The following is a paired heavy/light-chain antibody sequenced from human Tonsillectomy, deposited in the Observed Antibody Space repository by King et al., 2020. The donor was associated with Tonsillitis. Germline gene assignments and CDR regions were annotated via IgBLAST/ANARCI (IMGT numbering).Heavy chain of an antibody. V-gene: IGHV4-59*01. J-gene: IGHJ4*02. CDR1: NGSISSYY. CDR2: MYYSGST. Sequence: QVQLQESGPGLVRPSETLTLTCTVSNGSISSYYWSWIRQAPGKGLEWLGYMYYSGSTNYNPSLKSRVTISLGTSNNQFSLKLRSLTAADTAVYYCARAVTITIFGVVSGAFDYWGQGTLVTVSS. CDR3: ARAVTITIFGVVSGAFDY. D-gene: IGHD3-3*01.
Light chain of an antibody. CDR1: QSVLFSSNKKNY. J-gene: IGKJ2*01. V-gene: IGKV4-1*01. CDR2: WAS. CDR3: QQHYTPPYT. Sequence: DIVMTQSPESLAVSLGERATINCKSSQSVLFSSNKKNYLAWYQKKPGQPPKLLIYWASTRESGVPDRISGSGSGTDFTLTISSLQAEDVAVYYCQQHYTPPYTFGQGTKLEIK.